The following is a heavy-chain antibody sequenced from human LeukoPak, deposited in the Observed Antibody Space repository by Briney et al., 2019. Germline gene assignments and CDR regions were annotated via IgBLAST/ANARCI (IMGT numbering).Heavy chain of an antibody. CDR3: AKGASYRSQPYFDY. CDR1: GFTFSSYS. Sequence: TGGSLRLFCAASGFTFSSYSMNWVRQAPGKGLEWVSSISSSSSYIYYADSVKGRFTISRDNSKNTVYLQMNSLRAEDTAVYYCAKGASYRSQPYFDYWGQGTPVTVSS. J-gene: IGHJ4*02. V-gene: IGHV3-21*04. D-gene: IGHD3-16*02. CDR2: ISSSSSYI.